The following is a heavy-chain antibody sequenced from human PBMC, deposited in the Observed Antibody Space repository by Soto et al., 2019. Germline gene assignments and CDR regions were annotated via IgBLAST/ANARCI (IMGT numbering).Heavy chain of an antibody. CDR1: GGSISSYY. CDR3: ARHPYYDFWSGRPNYYYYYMDV. Sequence: ASETLSLTCTVSGGSISSYYWSWIRQPPGKGLEWIGYIYYSGSTNYNPSLKSRVTISVDTSKNQFSLKLSSVTAADTAVYYCARHPYYDFWSGRPNYYYYYMDVWGKGTTVTVSS. V-gene: IGHV4-59*08. CDR2: IYYSGST. D-gene: IGHD3-3*01. J-gene: IGHJ6*03.